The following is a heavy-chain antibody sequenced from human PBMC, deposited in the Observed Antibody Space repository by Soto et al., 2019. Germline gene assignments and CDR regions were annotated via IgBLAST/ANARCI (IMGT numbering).Heavy chain of an antibody. D-gene: IGHD3-10*01. CDR2: INPNSGGT. J-gene: IGHJ6*02. Sequence: ASVKVSCKASGYTFTGYYMHWVRQAPGQGLEWMGWINPNSGGTNYAQKFQGWVTMTRDTSISTAYMELSRLRSDDTAVYYCARDQGGSGSYGINTYYYYGIDVWAQGTTVTVSS. CDR3: ARDQGGSGSYGINTYYYYGIDV. V-gene: IGHV1-2*04. CDR1: GYTFTGYY.